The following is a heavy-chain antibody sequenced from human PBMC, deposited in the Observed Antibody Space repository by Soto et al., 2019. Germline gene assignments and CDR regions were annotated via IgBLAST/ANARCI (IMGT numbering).Heavy chain of an antibody. CDR1: GYSFTSYL. J-gene: IGHJ6*04. CDR3: ARRRRYYDSSGYQYYYYGMDV. Sequence: PGESLKIARKGSGYSFTSYLIGWVRQMPGKGLEWMGIIYPGDSDNRYSPSFQGQVTISADKSISTAYLQWSSLKASDTAMYYCARRRRYYDSSGYQYYYYGMDVWGKGTTVTVP. V-gene: IGHV5-51*01. D-gene: IGHD3-22*01. CDR2: IYPGDSDN.